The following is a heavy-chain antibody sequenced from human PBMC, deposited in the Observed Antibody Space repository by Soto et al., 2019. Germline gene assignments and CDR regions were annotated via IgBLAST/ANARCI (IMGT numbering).Heavy chain of an antibody. CDR2: ISGSGGST. CDR3: AKGDNDVDEETYYYYYYMDV. D-gene: IGHD1-1*01. Sequence: GGSLRLSCAASGFTFSSYAMSWVRQAPGKGLEWVSAISGSGGSTYYADSVKGRFTISRDNSKNTLYLQMNSLRAEDTAVYYCAKGDNDVDEETYYYYYYMDVWGKGTTVTVSS. J-gene: IGHJ6*03. V-gene: IGHV3-23*01. CDR1: GFTFSSYA.